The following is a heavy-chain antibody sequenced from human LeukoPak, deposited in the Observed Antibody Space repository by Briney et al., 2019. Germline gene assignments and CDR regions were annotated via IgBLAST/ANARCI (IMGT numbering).Heavy chain of an antibody. V-gene: IGHV3-30*18. J-gene: IGHJ4*02. CDR3: AKEVSGKVYFEY. D-gene: IGHD6-25*01. Sequence: GGSLRLSCAASGFTFRSYGMHWVRQAPGKGLEWVAVISYGGSDKHYADSVKGRFTISRDNFKNTLYLQMNSLRVEDTAVYYCAKEVSGKVYFEYWGQGTLVTVSS. CDR1: GFTFRSYG. CDR2: ISYGGSDK.